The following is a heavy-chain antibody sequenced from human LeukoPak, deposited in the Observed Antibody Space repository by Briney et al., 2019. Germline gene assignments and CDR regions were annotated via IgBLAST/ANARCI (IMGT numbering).Heavy chain of an antibody. J-gene: IGHJ6*02. CDR2: ISPDGSDT. Sequence: TGGSLRLSCAASGFSLSGYWMHWVRHAPGKGPVWVSRISPDGSDTTYADSVKGRFTISRDNSKNTLYLQMNSLRDEDAAVYQCTRVQAGRSGHMDVWGRGTTVTVSS. CDR3: TRVQAGRSGHMDV. V-gene: IGHV3-74*01. CDR1: GFSLSGYW. D-gene: IGHD2-8*02.